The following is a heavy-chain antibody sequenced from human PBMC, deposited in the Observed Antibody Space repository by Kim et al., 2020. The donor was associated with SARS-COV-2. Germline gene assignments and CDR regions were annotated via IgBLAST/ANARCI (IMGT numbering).Heavy chain of an antibody. V-gene: IGHV1-69*01. J-gene: IGHJ4*02. D-gene: IGHD6-13*01. Sequence: DYAQKFQGRVTITADDSTTTVYMQLSSLRFEDTAVYYCARGGFSSSWRVEYWGQGTLVTVSS. CDR3: ARGGFSSSWRVEY.